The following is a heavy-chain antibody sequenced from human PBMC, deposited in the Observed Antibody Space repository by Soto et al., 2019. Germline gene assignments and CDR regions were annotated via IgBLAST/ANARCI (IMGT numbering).Heavy chain of an antibody. CDR3: AREHNWKHNDAFDI. Sequence: ASVKVSCKASGYTFTSYDINWVRQATGQGLEWMGWMNPNSGNTGYAQKFQGRVTMTRNTSISTAYMELSSLRSEDTAVYYCAREHNWKHNDAFDIWGQGTMVTVSS. CDR2: MNPNSGNT. V-gene: IGHV1-8*01. D-gene: IGHD1-20*01. CDR1: GYTFTSYD. J-gene: IGHJ3*02.